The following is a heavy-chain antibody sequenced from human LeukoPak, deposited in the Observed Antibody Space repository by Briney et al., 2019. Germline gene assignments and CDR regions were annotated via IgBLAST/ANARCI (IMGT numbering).Heavy chain of an antibody. V-gene: IGHV1-2*02. J-gene: IGHJ4*02. Sequence: ASVKVSCKTSGYTFTNYYMHWVRQAPGQGLEWLGWINPRTGGTTYAQKFQGRVTMTRDTSISTAYVELSGLRSDDTAIYFCVPSAGNGDYYFDYWGQGTLVTVSS. CDR1: GYTFTNYY. CDR2: INPRTGGT. CDR3: VPSAGNGDYYFDY. D-gene: IGHD4-17*01.